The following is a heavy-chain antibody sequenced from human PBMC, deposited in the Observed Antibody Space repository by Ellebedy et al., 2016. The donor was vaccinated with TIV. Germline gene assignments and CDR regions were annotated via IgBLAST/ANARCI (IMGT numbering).Heavy chain of an antibody. CDR2: ISWNSGSI. CDR3: AKDILRYFDAFDI. Sequence: SLKISXAASGFTFDDYAMHWVRQAPGKGLEWVSGISWNSGSIGYADSVKGRFTISRDNAKNSLYLQMNSLRAEDTALYYCAKDILRYFDAFDIWGQGTMVTVSS. V-gene: IGHV3-9*01. J-gene: IGHJ3*02. CDR1: GFTFDDYA. D-gene: IGHD3-9*01.